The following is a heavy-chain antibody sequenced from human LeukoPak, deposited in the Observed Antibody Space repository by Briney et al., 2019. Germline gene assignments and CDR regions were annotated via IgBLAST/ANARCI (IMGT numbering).Heavy chain of an antibody. CDR1: GGSISSSSYY. CDR2: IYYTGST. V-gene: IGHV4-39*01. CDR3: ARHHPFWSGYVYYLDY. Sequence: SETLSLTCTVSGGSISSSSYYWGWIRQPPGKGLEWIGSIYYTGSTYYNPSLKSRVAMSVDASKNQSSLKLSSVTAADTAVYYCARHHPFWSGYVYYLDYWGQGTLVIVSS. J-gene: IGHJ4*02. D-gene: IGHD3-3*01.